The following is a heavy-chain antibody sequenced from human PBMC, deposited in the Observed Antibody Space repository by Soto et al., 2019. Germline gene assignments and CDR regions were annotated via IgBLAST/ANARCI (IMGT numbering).Heavy chain of an antibody. J-gene: IGHJ6*02. CDR1: GYTFTSFS. CDR3: ARGGRTYGLDV. CDR2: ISAYNGDT. V-gene: IGHV1-18*04. Sequence: GASVKVSCKTSGYTFTSFSITWVRQAAGQGLEWMGWISAYNGDTDHAQNLQGRVTMTTDTSTSTAYMEMRSLRSDDTAVYYCARGGRTYGLDVWGQGTTVTVSS. D-gene: IGHD1-26*01.